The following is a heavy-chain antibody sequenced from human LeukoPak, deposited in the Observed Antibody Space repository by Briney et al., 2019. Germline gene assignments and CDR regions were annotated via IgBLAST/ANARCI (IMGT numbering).Heavy chain of an antibody. D-gene: IGHD2-15*01. V-gene: IGHV1-69*13. Sequence: SVKVSCKASGGTFSSYAISWVRQAPGQGLEWMGGIIPIFGTANYAQKFQGRVTITADESTSTAYMELSSLRSEDTAVYYCARDHGDIVVVVAAHDYYYYMDVWGKGTTVTVSS. CDR2: IIPIFGTA. J-gene: IGHJ6*03. CDR3: ARDHGDIVVVVAAHDYYYYMDV. CDR1: GGTFSSYA.